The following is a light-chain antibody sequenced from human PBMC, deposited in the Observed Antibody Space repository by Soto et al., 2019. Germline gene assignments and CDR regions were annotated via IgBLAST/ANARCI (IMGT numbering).Light chain of an antibody. Sequence: QYALTQPASVSGSPGQSITISCTGTSSDVCGYKYVSWYQQHPDKAPKLIIFEVSNRPSGISSRFSGSKSGNTASLTISGLQAEDEADYYCASYTSSSTSVIFGRGTKVTVL. V-gene: IGLV2-14*01. CDR2: EVS. CDR3: ASYTSSSTSVI. CDR1: SSDVCGYKY. J-gene: IGLJ6*01.